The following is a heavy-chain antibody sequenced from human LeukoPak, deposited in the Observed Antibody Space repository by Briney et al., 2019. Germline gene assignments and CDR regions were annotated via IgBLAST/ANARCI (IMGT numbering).Heavy chain of an antibody. J-gene: IGHJ4*02. D-gene: IGHD3-10*01. Sequence: GGSLRLSCAASGFTFTTSAMNWVRQAPGKGLEWLSYISSSSTIYYADSVKGRFTISRDNARNSLYLQMNSLRDEDTAVYYCARDEGVGARVYWGQGTLVTVSS. V-gene: IGHV3-48*02. CDR3: ARDEGVGARVY. CDR1: GFTFTTSA. CDR2: ISSSSTI.